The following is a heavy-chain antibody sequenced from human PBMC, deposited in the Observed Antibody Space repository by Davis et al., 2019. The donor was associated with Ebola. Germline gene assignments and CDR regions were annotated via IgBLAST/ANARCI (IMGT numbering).Heavy chain of an antibody. D-gene: IGHD1-26*01. CDR3: ARTPEYTSYGSYFDY. Sequence: GSLRLSCTVSGGSISSYYWSWIRQPAGKGLEWIGRIYTSGSTNYNPSLKSRVTISVDTSQNRFSLNVHSVTAADTAMYYCARTPEYTSYGSYFDYWGQGVLVTVSS. CDR1: GGSISSYY. CDR2: IYTSGST. V-gene: IGHV4-4*07. J-gene: IGHJ4*02.